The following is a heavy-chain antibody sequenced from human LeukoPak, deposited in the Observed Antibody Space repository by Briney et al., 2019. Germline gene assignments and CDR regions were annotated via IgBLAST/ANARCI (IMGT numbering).Heavy chain of an antibody. D-gene: IGHD6-13*01. Sequence: AGGSLRLSCAASGFTFSSYAMHWVRQAPGKGLEWVAVISYDGSNKYYADSVKGRFTISRDNSKNTLYLQMNSLRAEDTAVYYCARDRVAAAGYFGYWGQGTLVTVSS. CDR2: ISYDGSNK. CDR3: ARDRVAAAGYFGY. CDR1: GFTFSSYA. J-gene: IGHJ4*02. V-gene: IGHV3-30*04.